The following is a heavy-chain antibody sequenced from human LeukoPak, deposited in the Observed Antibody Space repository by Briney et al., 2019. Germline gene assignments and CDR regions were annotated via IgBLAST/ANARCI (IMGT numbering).Heavy chain of an antibody. V-gene: IGHV3-20*04. D-gene: IGHD1-26*01. J-gene: IGHJ4*02. CDR3: ARGFRHSGSSPRDY. CDR2: IYWNGDST. Sequence: PGGSLRLSCAASGFTFDDYGMTWVRQAPGKGLEWVSGIYWNGDSTGYADSVKGRFIISRDNAKNSLYLQMNSLRAEDTALYYCARGFRHSGSSPRDYWGQGTLVTVSS. CDR1: GFTFDDYG.